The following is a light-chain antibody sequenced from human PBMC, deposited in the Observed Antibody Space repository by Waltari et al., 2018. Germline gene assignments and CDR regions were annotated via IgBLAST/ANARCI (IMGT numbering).Light chain of an antibody. CDR1: SSDVGTYNS. V-gene: IGLV2-8*01. CDR3: CSFAGSNIVV. CDR2: EVT. J-gene: IGLJ2*01. Sequence: QSALTQPPSASGSPGQSVTLSCTGTSSDVGTYNSLSWYQQHPGKAPKLMIYEVTKRPSGVPDRFSGSKSGNTASLTVSGLQAEDAADYYCCSFAGSNIVVFGGGTKLTVL.